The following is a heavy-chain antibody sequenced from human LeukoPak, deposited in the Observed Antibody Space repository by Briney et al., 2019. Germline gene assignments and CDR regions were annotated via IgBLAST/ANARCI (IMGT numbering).Heavy chain of an antibody. J-gene: IGHJ5*02. D-gene: IGHD3-10*01. CDR3: TRSSTYFGSFDP. CDR2: IYTGGNA. Sequence: SETLSLTCPVSGVSITSDYWSWIRQPPGKGLEWIGYIYTGGNAIYNPSLKSRVTISVGTSKNQFSLKLTSVTAADTAVYYCTRSSTYFGSFDPWGQGTLVTVSS. CDR1: GVSITSDY. V-gene: IGHV4-4*09.